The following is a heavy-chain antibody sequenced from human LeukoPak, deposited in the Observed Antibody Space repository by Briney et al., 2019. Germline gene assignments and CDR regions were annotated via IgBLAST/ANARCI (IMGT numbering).Heavy chain of an antibody. CDR2: LSGSGNSA. CDR3: AKASPIYSSGWYYYFDY. D-gene: IGHD6-19*01. CDR1: GFALSSYA. V-gene: IGHV3-23*01. J-gene: IGHJ4*02. Sequence: PGGSLRLSCAASGFALSSYAMSWVRQAPGKGLEWVSALSGSGNSAYYADSVKGRFTISRDNSNNTLYLQMNSLRAEDTAAYYCAKASPIYSSGWYYYFDYWGQGTLVTVSS.